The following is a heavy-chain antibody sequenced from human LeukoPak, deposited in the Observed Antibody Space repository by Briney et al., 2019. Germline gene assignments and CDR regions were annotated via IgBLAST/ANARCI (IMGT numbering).Heavy chain of an antibody. D-gene: IGHD3-22*01. CDR2: IDNAGSIT. J-gene: IGHJ4*02. Sequence: GGSLRLSCAASGFTFSNYWIHWVRQAPGKGLALVSRIDNAGSITTYADSVKGRFTIPRDNAENTLYLQMNSLRVEDTAVYYCVRSAFHAGSGNYYDYWGQGTLVTVSS. CDR3: VRSAFHAGSGNYYDY. CDR1: GFTFSNYW. V-gene: IGHV3-74*03.